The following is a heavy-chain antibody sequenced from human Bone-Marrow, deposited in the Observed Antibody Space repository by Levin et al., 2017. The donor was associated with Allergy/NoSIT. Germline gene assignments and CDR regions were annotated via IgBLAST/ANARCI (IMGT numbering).Heavy chain of an antibody. CDR2: ISRRGGST. CDR3: AKVQDGDHFDV. J-gene: IGHJ4*02. D-gene: IGHD4-17*01. V-gene: IGHV3-23*01. Sequence: TGGSLRLSCAASGFIFSDSAMSWVRRTPGTGLEWVAAISRRGGSTYYADSVKGRFTISRDNSDNTLYLHLNNLKAEDTARYYCAKVQDGDHFDVWGRGTMVTVSS. CDR1: GFIFSDSA.